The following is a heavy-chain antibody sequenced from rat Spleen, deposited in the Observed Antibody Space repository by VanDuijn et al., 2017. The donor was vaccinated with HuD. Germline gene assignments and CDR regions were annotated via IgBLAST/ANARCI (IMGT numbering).Heavy chain of an antibody. CDR1: GFTFSDYN. J-gene: IGHJ3*01. D-gene: IGHD1-11*01. Sequence: EVQLVESGGGLVQPGNSLKLSCAASGFTFSDYNMAWVRQAPKKGLEWVATISFDGSNTYYRDSVKGRFTISRDNAKSTLYLQMDSLRSEDTATYYCARHGYGGYSGPFAYWGQGTLVTVSS. CDR3: ARHGYGGYSGPFAY. CDR2: ISFDGSNT. V-gene: IGHV5-7*01.